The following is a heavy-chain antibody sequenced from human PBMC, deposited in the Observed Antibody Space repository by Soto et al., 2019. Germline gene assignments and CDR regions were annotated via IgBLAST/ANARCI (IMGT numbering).Heavy chain of an antibody. Sequence: QVQLVESGGGVVQPGRSLRLSCAASGFTFSSYAMHWVRQAPGKGLSWVAVISYDGSNKYYADSVKGRFTISRDNSKNTLYLQMNSLRAEDTAVYYCARDKGPRHYYYYGMDVWGQGTTVTVSS. J-gene: IGHJ6*02. CDR3: ARDKGPRHYYYYGMDV. CDR1: GFTFSSYA. CDR2: ISYDGSNK. V-gene: IGHV3-30-3*01.